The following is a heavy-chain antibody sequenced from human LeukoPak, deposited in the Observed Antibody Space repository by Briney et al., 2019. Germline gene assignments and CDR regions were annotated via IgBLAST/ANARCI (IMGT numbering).Heavy chain of an antibody. CDR3: ANAVTVGDYFAY. CDR1: GFTFSSYG. Sequence: GGSLRLSCAASGFTFSSYGMSWVRQAPGKGLEWVSAISGSGASTYYADSVKGRFTISRDNSKNTLFLQMNSLRAEDTAVYYCANAVTVGDYFAYWGQGTLVTVSS. J-gene: IGHJ4*02. D-gene: IGHD1-26*01. CDR2: ISGSGAST. V-gene: IGHV3-23*01.